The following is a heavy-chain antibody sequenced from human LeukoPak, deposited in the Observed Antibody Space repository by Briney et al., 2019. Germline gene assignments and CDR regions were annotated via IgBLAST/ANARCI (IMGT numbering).Heavy chain of an antibody. CDR2: INPNSGGT. D-gene: IGHD6-19*01. V-gene: IGHV1-2*02. CDR3: ARGTEQWLVRGGRGSFDP. Sequence: GASVKVSCKASGYTFTSYGISWVRQAPGQGLEWMGWINPNSGGTNYAQKFQGRVTMTRDTSISTAYMELSRLRSDDTAVYYCARGTEQWLVRGGRGSFDPWGQGTLVTVSS. J-gene: IGHJ5*02. CDR1: GYTFTSYG.